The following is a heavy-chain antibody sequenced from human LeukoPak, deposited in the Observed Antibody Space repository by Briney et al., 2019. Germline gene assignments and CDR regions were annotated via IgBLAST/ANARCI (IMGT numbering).Heavy chain of an antibody. D-gene: IGHD3-22*01. J-gene: IGHJ4*02. CDR2: INPSGGST. V-gene: IGHV1-46*01. Sequence: ASVTVSCTASGYTFTSYYMHWVRQAPGQGLEWMGLINPSGGSTSYAQKFQGRVTMTRDTSTSTVYMELSSLRSEDTAVYYCARDWFSDSSGYYPSPGFDYWGQGTLVTVSS. CDR1: GYTFTSYY. CDR3: ARDWFSDSSGYYPSPGFDY.